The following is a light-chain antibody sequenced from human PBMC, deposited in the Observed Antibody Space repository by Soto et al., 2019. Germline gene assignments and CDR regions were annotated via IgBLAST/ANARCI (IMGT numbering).Light chain of an antibody. CDR2: HAS. J-gene: IGKJ4*01. Sequence: EIVMTQSPATLSVSPWERATPSCRASQNIRRNLAWYQQKPGQAPRLLIYHASTRATGIPARFSGSGSGTDFTLTISSLQVEDFAVYFCQQYDNWPPVTFGGGTKVDIK. V-gene: IGKV3-15*01. CDR1: QNIRRN. CDR3: QQYDNWPPVT.